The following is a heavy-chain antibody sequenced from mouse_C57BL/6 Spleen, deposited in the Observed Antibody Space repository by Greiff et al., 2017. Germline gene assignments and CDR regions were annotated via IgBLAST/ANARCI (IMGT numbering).Heavy chain of an antibody. CDR1: GFTFSDYY. CDR2: INYDGSST. Sequence: EVKLVESEGGLVQPGSSMKLSCTASGFTFSDYYMAWVRQVPEKGLEWVANINYDGSSTYYLDSLKSRFIISRDNAKNILYLQMSSLKSEDTATYYCARAVWYYGSSPAYFDVWGTGTTVTVSS. J-gene: IGHJ1*03. D-gene: IGHD1-1*01. CDR3: ARAVWYYGSSPAYFDV. V-gene: IGHV5-16*01.